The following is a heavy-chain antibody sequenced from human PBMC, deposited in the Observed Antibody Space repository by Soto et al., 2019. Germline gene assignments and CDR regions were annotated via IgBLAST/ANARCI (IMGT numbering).Heavy chain of an antibody. CDR2: IHYSGRT. CDR1: GGSISNYY. Sequence: QVQLQESGPGRVRPSETLSLTCTVSGGSISNYYWSWIRQPPGKGLEWIASIHYSGRTNYNPSLKSRVTVSVDTSKNQFSLKLSSVTAADTAVYYCAGSTGWYWFDPWGQGTLVTVSS. CDR3: AGSTGWYWFDP. V-gene: IGHV4-59*08. J-gene: IGHJ5*02. D-gene: IGHD6-19*01.